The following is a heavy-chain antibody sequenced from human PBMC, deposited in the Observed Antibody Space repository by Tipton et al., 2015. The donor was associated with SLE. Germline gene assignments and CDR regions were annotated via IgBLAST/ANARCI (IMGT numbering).Heavy chain of an antibody. CDR1: GYTLTDLS. CDR3: ARPEDFGSFSSDLFY. Sequence: QLVQSGAEVKKPGASVKVSCRISGYTLTDLSMHWVRQAPGKGLEWMGGFDPENDKTIYAQKFQGRISMTRDTSTTTVYMDLSSLRPEDTAIYYCARPEDFGSFSSDLFYWGQGTLVTVSS. CDR2: FDPENDKT. V-gene: IGHV1-24*01. J-gene: IGHJ4*02. D-gene: IGHD3/OR15-3a*01.